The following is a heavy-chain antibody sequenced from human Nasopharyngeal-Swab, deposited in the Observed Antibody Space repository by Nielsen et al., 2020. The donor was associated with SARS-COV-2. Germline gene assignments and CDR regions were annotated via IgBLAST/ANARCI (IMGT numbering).Heavy chain of an antibody. CDR2: IKPGRGP. Sequence: SETLSLTCAVFGGSISDSTWNWIRQPPGKGLEWIDEIKPGRGPLFIPSLKSRVSISVDPSKNQFSLRLTSVTAADTAVYHCARGLSSVVPSPVLGLGPWYTFYYMDVWDKGTTVTVSS. J-gene: IGHJ6*03. D-gene: IGHD1-14*01. CDR1: GGSISDST. CDR3: ARGLSSVVPSPVLGLGPWYTFYYMDV. V-gene: IGHV4-34*01.